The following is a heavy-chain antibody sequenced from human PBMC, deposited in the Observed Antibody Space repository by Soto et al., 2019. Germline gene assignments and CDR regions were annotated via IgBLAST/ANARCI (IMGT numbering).Heavy chain of an antibody. J-gene: IGHJ4*02. Sequence: VKVSCKASGYTFTSYGISWVRQAPGQGLEWMAWINPYNGNTKYAEKFLGRVTVTTDTSTATAYMEVRGLTSDDTAVFYCARVGVGLAAPRVWPYWGQGTPVTVSS. V-gene: IGHV1-18*01. CDR3: ARVGVGLAAPRVWPY. CDR2: INPYNGNT. CDR1: GYTFTSYG. D-gene: IGHD6-13*01.